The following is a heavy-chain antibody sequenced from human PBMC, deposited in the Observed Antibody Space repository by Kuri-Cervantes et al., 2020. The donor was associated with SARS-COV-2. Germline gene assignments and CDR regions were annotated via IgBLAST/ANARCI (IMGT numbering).Heavy chain of an antibody. Sequence: SETLSLTCTVSGGSISSGDYYWSWIRQPPGKGLEWIGYIYYSGSTNYNPSLKSRVTISVDTSKNQFSLKLSSVTAADTAVYYCARDSEYYDFWSGYTYYYMDVWGKGTTVTVSS. CDR2: IYYSGST. CDR1: GGSISSGDYY. CDR3: ARDSEYYDFWSGYTYYYMDV. V-gene: IGHV4-61*08. J-gene: IGHJ6*03. D-gene: IGHD3-3*01.